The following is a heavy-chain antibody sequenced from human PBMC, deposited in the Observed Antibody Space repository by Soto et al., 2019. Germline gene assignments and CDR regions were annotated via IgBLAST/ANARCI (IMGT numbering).Heavy chain of an antibody. CDR2: IYYSGST. Sequence: SETLSLTCTVSGGFISSGGYYWSWIRQHPGKGLEWIGYIYYSGSTYYNPSLKSRVTISVDTSKNQFSLKLSSVTAADTAVYYCARDNYSSSWYEPDFAFDIWGQGTMVTVSS. CDR3: ARDNYSSSWYEPDFAFDI. CDR1: GGFISSGGYY. V-gene: IGHV4-31*03. D-gene: IGHD6-13*01. J-gene: IGHJ3*02.